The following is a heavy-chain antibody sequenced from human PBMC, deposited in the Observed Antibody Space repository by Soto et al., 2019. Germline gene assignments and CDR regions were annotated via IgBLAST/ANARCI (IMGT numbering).Heavy chain of an antibody. V-gene: IGHV3-23*01. D-gene: IGHD2-2*01. Sequence: EVQLLESGGGLVQPGGSLRLSCAASGFTFSSYAMSWVRQAPGKGLEWVSAISGSGGSTYYADSVKGRFTISRDNSNTTLYLQMNSLGAEDTAVYYCAKGYSGGGSSTSLGLYWGQGTLVTVSS. CDR1: GFTFSSYA. J-gene: IGHJ4*02. CDR3: AKGYSGGGSSTSLGLY. CDR2: ISGSGGST.